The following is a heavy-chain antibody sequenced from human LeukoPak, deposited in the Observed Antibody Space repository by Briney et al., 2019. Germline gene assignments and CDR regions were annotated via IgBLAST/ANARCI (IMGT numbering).Heavy chain of an antibody. V-gene: IGHV3-23*01. CDR3: AKDIVGERDNWNDDYY. Sequence: PGGSLRLSCAASGFTFSSYAMSWVRQAPGKGLEWVSAISGSGGSTYYADSVKGRFTISRDNSKNTLYLQMNSLRAEDTAVYYCAKDIVGERDNWNDDYYWGQGTLVTVSS. CDR1: GFTFSSYA. CDR2: ISGSGGST. D-gene: IGHD1-20*01. J-gene: IGHJ4*02.